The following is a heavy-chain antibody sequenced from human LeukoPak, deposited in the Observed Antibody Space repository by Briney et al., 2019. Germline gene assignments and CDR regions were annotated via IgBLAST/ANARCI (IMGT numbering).Heavy chain of an antibody. D-gene: IGHD2-15*01. J-gene: IGHJ4*02. CDR2: IYYTGST. CDR1: GGSISSYY. CDR3: ARNYCTGGSCYVNDD. V-gene: IGHV4-59*01. Sequence: SETLSLTCTISGGSISSYYWSWIRQPPGKGLEWIGYIYYTGSTNHNPSLKSRVTISVDTSKNQFSLKLSSVTAADTAVYYCARNYCTGGSCYVNDDWGQGTLVTVSS.